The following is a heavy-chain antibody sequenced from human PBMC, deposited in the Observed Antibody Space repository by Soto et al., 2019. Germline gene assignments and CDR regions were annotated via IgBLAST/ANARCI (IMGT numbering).Heavy chain of an antibody. CDR3: ARDMMRLVAWFGELSD. D-gene: IGHD3-10*01. V-gene: IGHV1-3*01. J-gene: IGHJ4*02. Sequence: QVQLVQSGAEVKKPGASVKVSCKASGYTFTSYALHWVRQAPGQRLAWMGWLNAGNGNTKYSQKFQGRVTITRDTAASTAYMELSSLRSEDTAVYYCARDMMRLVAWFGELSDWGQGTLVTVSS. CDR2: LNAGNGNT. CDR1: GYTFTSYA.